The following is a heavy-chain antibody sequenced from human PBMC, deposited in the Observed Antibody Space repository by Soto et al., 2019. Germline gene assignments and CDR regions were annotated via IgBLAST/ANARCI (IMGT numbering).Heavy chain of an antibody. CDR1: GFTFSSYS. V-gene: IGHV3-21*01. D-gene: IGHD3-9*01. J-gene: IGHJ6*02. CDR2: ISSSSSYI. CDR3: AREADILTAGGMDV. Sequence: PGGSLRLSCAASGFTFSSYSMNWVRQAPGKGLEWVSSISSSSSYIYYADSVRGRFTISRDNAKNSLYLQMNSLRAEDTAVYYCAREADILTAGGMDVWGQGTTVTVSS.